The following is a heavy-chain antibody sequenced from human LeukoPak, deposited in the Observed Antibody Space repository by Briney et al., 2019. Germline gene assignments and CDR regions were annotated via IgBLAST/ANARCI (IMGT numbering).Heavy chain of an antibody. Sequence: GASVKVSCKASGYTFTSYYMHWVRQAPGQGLEWMGIINPSGGSTSYAQKFQGRVTITTDESTSTAYMELSSLRSEDTAVYYCARSRIAVAGPEYFQHWGQGTLVTVSS. CDR2: INPSGGST. CDR3: ARSRIAVAGPEYFQH. CDR1: GYTFTSYY. D-gene: IGHD6-19*01. J-gene: IGHJ1*01. V-gene: IGHV1-46*01.